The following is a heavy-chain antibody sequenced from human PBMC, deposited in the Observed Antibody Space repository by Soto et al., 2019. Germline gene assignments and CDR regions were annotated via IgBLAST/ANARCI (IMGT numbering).Heavy chain of an antibody. CDR3: ARILPIEAAGAPYGFDP. V-gene: IGHV3-7*03. CDR2: IKQDGSQK. Sequence: VQLVESGGGWVQPGGSLRLSCAASGFTFSNYWMSWVRQAPGKGLEWVANIKQDGSQKYYVDSVKGRFTISRDNAKNSLYLEMNSLRAEDTAVYSCARILPIEAAGAPYGFDPWGQGTLVTVSS. CDR1: GFTFSNYW. D-gene: IGHD6-13*01. J-gene: IGHJ5*02.